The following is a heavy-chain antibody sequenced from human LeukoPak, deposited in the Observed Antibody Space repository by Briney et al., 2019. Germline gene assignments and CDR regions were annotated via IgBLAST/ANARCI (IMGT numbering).Heavy chain of an antibody. J-gene: IGHJ4*02. CDR3: TTDVDYDSSGYPYYFDY. Sequence: GGSLRLSCAASGFTFSNAWMSWVRQAPGKGLEWVGRIKSKTDGGTTDYAAPVKGRFTISRDDSKNTLYLQMNSLKTEDTAVYYCTTDVDYDSSGYPYYFDYWGQGTLVTVSS. V-gene: IGHV3-15*01. CDR2: IKSKTDGGTT. D-gene: IGHD3-22*01. CDR1: GFTFSNAW.